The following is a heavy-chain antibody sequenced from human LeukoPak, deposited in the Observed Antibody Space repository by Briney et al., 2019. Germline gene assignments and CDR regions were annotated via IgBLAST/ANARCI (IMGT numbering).Heavy chain of an antibody. CDR2: IYYSGST. J-gene: IGHJ4*02. V-gene: IGHV4-39*07. Sequence: SETLSLTCTVSGGSISSSSYYWGWIRQPPGKGLEWIGSIYYSGSTNYNPSLKSRVTISVDTSKNQFSLKLSSVTAADTAVYYCARRRTYYYGSGSYTPGSYFDYWGQGTLVTVSS. CDR1: GGSISSSSYY. CDR3: ARRRTYYYGSGSYTPGSYFDY. D-gene: IGHD3-10*01.